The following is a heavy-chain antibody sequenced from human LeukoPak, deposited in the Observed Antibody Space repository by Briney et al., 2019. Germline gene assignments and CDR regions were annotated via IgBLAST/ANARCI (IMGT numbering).Heavy chain of an antibody. D-gene: IGHD2-2*01. CDR3: ARAPAVVVPAAKAYYFDY. CDR2: IYTSGST. V-gene: IGHV4-61*02. J-gene: IGHJ4*02. Sequence: PSETLSLTCTVSGGSISSGSYYWSWIRQPAGKGLEWIGRIYTSGSTNYNPSLKSRVTISVDTSKNQFSLKLSSVTAADTAVYYCARAPAVVVPAAKAYYFDYWGQGTLVTVSS. CDR1: GGSISSGSYY.